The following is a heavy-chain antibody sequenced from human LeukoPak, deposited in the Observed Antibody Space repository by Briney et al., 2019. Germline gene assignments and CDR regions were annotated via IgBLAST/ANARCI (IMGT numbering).Heavy chain of an antibody. Sequence: GGSLRLSCAASGFTFSSYWMSWVRQAPGKGLEWVANIKQDGSEKYYVDSVKGRFTISRDNSKNTLYLQMNSLRAEDTAVYYCARDKLSVGSWTDFDYWGQGTLVTVSS. D-gene: IGHD6-13*01. CDR1: GFTFSSYW. CDR2: IKQDGSEK. CDR3: ARDKLSVGSWTDFDY. V-gene: IGHV3-7*01. J-gene: IGHJ4*02.